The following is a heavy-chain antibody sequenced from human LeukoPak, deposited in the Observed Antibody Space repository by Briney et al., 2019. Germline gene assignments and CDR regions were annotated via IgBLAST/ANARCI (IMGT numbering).Heavy chain of an antibody. CDR1: GGSISSGGYY. D-gene: IGHD5-18*01. CDR3: ASRIDYSYGIDY. V-gene: IGHV4-31*03. CDR2: IYYSGST. J-gene: IGHJ4*02. Sequence: PSETLSLTCTVSGGSISSGGYYWSWIRQHPGTGLEWIGYIYYSGSTYYNPSLKSRVTISEDTSKNQFSLKLSSVTAADTAVYYCASRIDYSYGIDYWGQGTLVTVSS.